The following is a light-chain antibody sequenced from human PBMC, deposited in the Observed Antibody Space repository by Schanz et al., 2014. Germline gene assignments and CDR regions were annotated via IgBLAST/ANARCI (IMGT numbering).Light chain of an antibody. CDR2: GTS. CDR3: QQYGSSPPT. Sequence: EIALTQSPGTLPLSPGERATLSCRASQSGSDSFLAWYQQKPGQGPRLLIYGTSTRATGIPDRFSGSGSGTDFTLAISRLEPEDFAVYYCQQYGSSPPTFGQGTKVEIK. V-gene: IGKV3-20*01. J-gene: IGKJ1*01. CDR1: QSGSDSF.